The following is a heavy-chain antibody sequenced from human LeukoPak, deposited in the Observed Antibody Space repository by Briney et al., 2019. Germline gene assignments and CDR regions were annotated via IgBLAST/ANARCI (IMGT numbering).Heavy chain of an antibody. J-gene: IGHJ5*02. CDR2: ISSSGSI. Sequence: GGSLRLSCAASGFTFSNYEMNWVRQAPGKGLEWVSYISSSGSIYYADSVKGRFTISRDNAKNSLYLQVNSLRAEDTAIYYCASTNYYDSSGFSNWFDPWGQGTLVTVSS. D-gene: IGHD3-22*01. CDR1: GFTFSNYE. V-gene: IGHV3-48*03. CDR3: ASTNYYDSSGFSNWFDP.